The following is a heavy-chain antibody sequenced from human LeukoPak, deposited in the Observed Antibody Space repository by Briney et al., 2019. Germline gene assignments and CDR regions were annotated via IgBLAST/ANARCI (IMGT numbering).Heavy chain of an antibody. J-gene: IGHJ4*02. CDR3: ARRRYYDSSGYYFDY. CDR1: GVSITTTNNY. D-gene: IGHD3-22*01. V-gene: IGHV4-39*07. CDR2: ISYTGST. Sequence: PSETLSLTCTVSGVSITTTNNYWVWVRQPPGRGLEWIGSISYTGSTYYNPSLKSRVTISVDTSKNDFSLRLSSVTAADTAVYYCARRRYYDSSGYYFDYWGQGTLVTVSS.